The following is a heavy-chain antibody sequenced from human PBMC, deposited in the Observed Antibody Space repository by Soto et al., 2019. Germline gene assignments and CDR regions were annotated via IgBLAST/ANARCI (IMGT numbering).Heavy chain of an antibody. CDR2: VSPNSGGT. Sequence: ASVKVSCKTSGYTFTGFYMHWVRQAPGQGLEWMGWVSPNSGGTGYAPRFQGRVTMTRDTSVTSVYMELSSLRSDDTAVYYCARANSGDDDEFDYWGQGTPVTVSS. D-gene: IGHD5-12*01. J-gene: IGHJ4*02. CDR3: ARANSGDDDEFDY. CDR1: GYTFTGFY. V-gene: IGHV1-2*02.